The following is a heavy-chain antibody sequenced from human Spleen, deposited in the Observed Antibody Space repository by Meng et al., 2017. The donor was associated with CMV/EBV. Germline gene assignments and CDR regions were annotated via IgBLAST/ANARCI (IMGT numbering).Heavy chain of an antibody. Sequence: GESLKISCAASGFTFSSSWIHWVCQAPEKGLEWVADIKCDGSEKYYVDSVKGRFTISRDNAKNSLYLQMNSLRAEDTAVYYCARDHFGVVPYYWGQGTLVTVSS. V-gene: IGHV3-52*01. CDR1: GFTFSSSW. CDR2: IKCDGSEK. D-gene: IGHD3-3*01. CDR3: ARDHFGVVPYY. J-gene: IGHJ4*02.